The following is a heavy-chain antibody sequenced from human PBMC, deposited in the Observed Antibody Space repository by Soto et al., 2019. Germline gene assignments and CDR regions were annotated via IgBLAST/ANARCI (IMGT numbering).Heavy chain of an antibody. V-gene: IGHV5-10-1*01. J-gene: IGHJ5*02. D-gene: IGHD3-22*01. CDR3: ARDSNYDSSGYYPNNWFDP. CDR1: GYSFTSYW. CDR2: IDPSDSYT. Sequence: GESLKISCKGSGYSFTSYWISWVRQMPGKGLEWMGRIDPSDSYTNYSPSFQGHVTISADKSIGTAYLQWSSLKASDTAMYYCARDSNYDSSGYYPNNWFDPWGQGTLVTVSS.